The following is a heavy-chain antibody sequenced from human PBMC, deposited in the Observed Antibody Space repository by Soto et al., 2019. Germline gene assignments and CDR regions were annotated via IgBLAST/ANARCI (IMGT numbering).Heavy chain of an antibody. V-gene: IGHV1-18*04. J-gene: IGHJ4*02. D-gene: IGHD4-17*01. CDR1: GYTFTSYG. Sequence: ASVKVSCKASGYTFTSYGISWVRQAPGQGLEWMGWVSAYNGNTNYAQKLQGRVTMTTDTSTSTAYMELRSLRSDDTAVYYCARVNPKRREPYGEFGDWGQGTLVTVSS. CDR3: ARVNPKRREPYGEFGD. CDR2: VSAYNGNT.